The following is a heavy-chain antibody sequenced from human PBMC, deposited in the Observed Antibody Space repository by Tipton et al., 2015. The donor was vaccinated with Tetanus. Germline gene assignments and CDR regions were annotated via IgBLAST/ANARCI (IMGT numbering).Heavy chain of an antibody. CDR3: ARGTSRIVYYFDY. D-gene: IGHD2-21*01. J-gene: IGHJ4*02. V-gene: IGHV3-33*01. CDR2: IWYDGSNK. CDR1: RFTFSSYG. Sequence: RSLRLSCAASRFTFSSYGMHWVRQAPGKGLEWVAVIWYDGSNKYYADSVKGRFTISRDNSKNTLYLQMNSLRAEDTAVYYCARGTSRIVYYFDYWGQGTLVTVSS.